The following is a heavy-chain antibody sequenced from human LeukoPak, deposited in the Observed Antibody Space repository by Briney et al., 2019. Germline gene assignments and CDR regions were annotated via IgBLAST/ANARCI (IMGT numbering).Heavy chain of an antibody. Sequence: SVNVSCKASGGTFSSYAISWVRQAPGQGLKWMGGIIPIFGTANYAQKFQGRVTITADESTSTAYMELSSLRSEDTAVYYCARGGALLSSIDYWGQGTLVTVSS. CDR2: IIPIFGTA. V-gene: IGHV1-69*13. D-gene: IGHD3-10*01. J-gene: IGHJ4*02. CDR3: ARGGALLSSIDY. CDR1: GGTFSSYA.